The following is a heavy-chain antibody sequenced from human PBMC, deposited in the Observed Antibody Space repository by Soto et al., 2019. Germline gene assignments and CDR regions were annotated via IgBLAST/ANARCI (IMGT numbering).Heavy chain of an antibody. CDR3: ARDRNDWLLSLGGGSYYYYMDV. CDR2: IKQDGSEK. CDR1: GFTFSSYW. Sequence: GGSLRLSCAASGFTFSSYWMSWVRQAPGKGLEWVANIKQDGSEKYYVDSVKGRFTISRDNAKNSLYLQMNSLRAEDTAVYYCARDRNDWLLSLGGGSYYYYMDVWGKGTTVTVSS. V-gene: IGHV3-7*01. D-gene: IGHD3-9*01. J-gene: IGHJ6*03.